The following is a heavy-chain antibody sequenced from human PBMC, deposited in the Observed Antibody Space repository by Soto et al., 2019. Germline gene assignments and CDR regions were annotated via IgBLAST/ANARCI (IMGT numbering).Heavy chain of an antibody. D-gene: IGHD3-16*01. CDR3: AVTLGGSYNWFDP. Sequence: ESLKLYGKGSGYKSTGYWIALVRQMPGKGLELMGIIYPSDSDTRYSPSFQGQVTISVDTSKNQFSLKMSSVTAADTAVYYWAVTLGGSYNWFDPWGQGTLVTVSS. J-gene: IGHJ5*02. V-gene: IGHV5-51*01. CDR2: IYPSDSDT. CDR1: GYKSTGYW.